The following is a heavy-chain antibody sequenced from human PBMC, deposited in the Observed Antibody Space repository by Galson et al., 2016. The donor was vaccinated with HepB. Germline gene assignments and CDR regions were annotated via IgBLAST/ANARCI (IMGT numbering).Heavy chain of an antibody. V-gene: IGHV1-2*04. D-gene: IGHD1-26*01. CDR3: ARGIVGASTRSFDI. Sequence: SVKVSCKASGYTFTGHYVHWVRQAPGQGLEWMGWIDPSSGDTNCAQKFQGWVTMTRDTSVSTAFMDLNSPKSDDTAMYYCARGIVGASTRSFDIWGQGTMVTVSS. CDR1: GYTFTGHY. CDR2: IDPSSGDT. J-gene: IGHJ3*02.